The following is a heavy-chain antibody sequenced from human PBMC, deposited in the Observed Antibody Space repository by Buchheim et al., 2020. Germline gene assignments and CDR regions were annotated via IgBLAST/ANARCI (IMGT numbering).Heavy chain of an antibody. D-gene: IGHD5-24*01. CDR3: TRPRDGYNLLDY. CDR1: GFTFSSYV. CDR2: ISGSGGDA. V-gene: IGHV3-23*01. J-gene: IGHJ4*02. Sequence: EVQLLESGGGLVQPGGSLRLSCEVSGFTFSSYVMTWVRQVPGKGLEWVSTISGSGGDAFYADSVKGRFTISRDNSENTVYLQMNRLRAEDTAVYYCTRPRDGYNLLDYWGQGIL.